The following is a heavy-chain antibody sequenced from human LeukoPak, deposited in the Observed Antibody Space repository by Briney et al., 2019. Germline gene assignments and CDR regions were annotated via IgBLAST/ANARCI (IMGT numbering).Heavy chain of an antibody. CDR3: ARDLHDSRGYYYFDY. Sequence: SETLSLTCTVSGGSISSSNYYWGWIRQPPGKGLEWIGSIYYSGSTYDNPSLKSRVAMSVDTSKNQFSLKLSSVTAADTAVYYCARDLHDSRGYYYFDYWGQGTLVTVSS. J-gene: IGHJ4*02. V-gene: IGHV4-39*07. D-gene: IGHD3-22*01. CDR2: IYYSGST. CDR1: GGSISSSNYY.